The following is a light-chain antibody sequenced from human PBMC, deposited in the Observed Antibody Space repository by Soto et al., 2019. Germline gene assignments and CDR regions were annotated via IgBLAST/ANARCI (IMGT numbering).Light chain of an antibody. Sequence: QSVVTQPSSLSASPGASASLTCTLRSGINVGTYRIYWYQQKPGSPPQYLLRYKSDSDKQQGSGVPSRFSGSKDAAANAGILLISGLQSEDEADYYCMIWHSRASVVFGGGTKLTVL. J-gene: IGLJ2*01. CDR2: YKSDSDK. CDR1: SGINVGTYR. CDR3: MIWHSRASVV. V-gene: IGLV5-45*03.